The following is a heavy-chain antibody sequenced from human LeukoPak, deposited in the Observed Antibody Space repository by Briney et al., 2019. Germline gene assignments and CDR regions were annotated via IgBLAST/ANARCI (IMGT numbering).Heavy chain of an antibody. CDR2: ISGSGGST. V-gene: IGHV3-23*01. CDR1: GFTFSSYA. J-gene: IGHJ2*01. Sequence: GGSLRLSCAASGFTFSSYAMSWVRQAPGKGLEWVSAISGSGGSTYYADSVKGRFTISRDNSKNTLYLQMNSLRAEDTAVYYCARGLSTDRSSYWYFDLWGRGTLVTVSS. D-gene: IGHD4/OR15-4a*01. CDR3: ARGLSTDRSSYWYFDL.